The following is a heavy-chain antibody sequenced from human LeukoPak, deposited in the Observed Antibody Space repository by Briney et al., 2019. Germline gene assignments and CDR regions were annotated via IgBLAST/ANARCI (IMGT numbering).Heavy chain of an antibody. D-gene: IGHD3-10*01. CDR3: ARDYYGSGRGREYYYYGMAV. Sequence: PGGSLRLSCAASGFTFSSYWMHWVRQAPGKGLVWVSRINSDGSSTSYADSVKGRFTTSRDNAKNTLYLQMNSLRAEDTAVYYCARDYYGSGRGREYYYYGMAVWGQGTTVTVSS. CDR1: GFTFSSYW. J-gene: IGHJ6*02. CDR2: INSDGSST. V-gene: IGHV3-74*01.